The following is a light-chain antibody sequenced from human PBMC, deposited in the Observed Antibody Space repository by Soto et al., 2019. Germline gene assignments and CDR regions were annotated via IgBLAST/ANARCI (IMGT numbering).Light chain of an antibody. CDR3: QQHSNWPPIT. CDR2: GAF. CDR1: PSITSF. J-gene: IGKJ5*01. Sequence: IVCTDSRPTLFLSKGERDTLSCRPSPSITSFLAWYQQKPGQAPRLLIYGAFNRATGIPARFSGSGSGTDFTLTISSLEPEDSAVYYCQQHSNWPPITFGQGTRLDIK. V-gene: IGKV3-11*01.